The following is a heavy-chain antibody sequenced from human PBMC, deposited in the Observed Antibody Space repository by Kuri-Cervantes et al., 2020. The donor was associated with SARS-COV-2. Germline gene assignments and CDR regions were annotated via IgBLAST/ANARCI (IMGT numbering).Heavy chain of an antibody. CDR3: AKSPFWFAGVSP. Sequence: GESLKISCAAPGFTFSSYSMNWVRQAPGKGLEWVSAISGSGGSTYYADSVKGRFTISRDNSKNTLYLQMNSLRAEDTAVYYCAKSPFWFAGVSPWGQGTLVTVSS. V-gene: IGHV3-23*01. CDR2: ISGSGGST. J-gene: IGHJ5*02. CDR1: GFTFSSYS. D-gene: IGHD3-3*01.